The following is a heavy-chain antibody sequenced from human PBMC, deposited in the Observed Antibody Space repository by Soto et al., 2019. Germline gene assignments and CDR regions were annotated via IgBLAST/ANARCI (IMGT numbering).Heavy chain of an antibody. CDR1: DFTFTNAW. CDR2: IKSHTDGGTT. Sequence: EVQLVESGGGLVKPGGSLRLSCAVSDFTFTNAWMNWVRQASGKGLEWVARIKSHTDGGTTDYAAPLKGRFTISRDDSRNTLCLQMSSLKTEDTAVYFCATAPGYWASAPLDYWGQGTLVTVSS. J-gene: IGHJ4*02. CDR3: ATAPGYWASAPLDY. D-gene: IGHD6-25*01. V-gene: IGHV3-15*07.